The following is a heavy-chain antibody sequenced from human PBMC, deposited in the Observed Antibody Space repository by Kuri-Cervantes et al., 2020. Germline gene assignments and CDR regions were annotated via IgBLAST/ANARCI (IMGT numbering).Heavy chain of an antibody. CDR3: ARDTYSSGWYFSGY. J-gene: IGHJ4*02. V-gene: IGHV1-18*01. Sequence: ASVKVSCNASGYTFTSYGISWVRQAPGQGLEWMGWNSAYNGNTNYAQKLQGRVTMTTDTSTSTAYMELRSLRSDDTAVYYCARDTYSSGWYFSGYWGQGTLVTVSS. CDR1: GYTFTSYG. D-gene: IGHD6-19*01. CDR2: NSAYNGNT.